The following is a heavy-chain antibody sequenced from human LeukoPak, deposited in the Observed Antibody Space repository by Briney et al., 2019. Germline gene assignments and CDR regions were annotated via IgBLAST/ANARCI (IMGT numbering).Heavy chain of an antibody. V-gene: IGHV1-18*01. D-gene: IGHD6-19*01. CDR3: ARGPLASGWYSNLDY. CDR1: GYTFNSYG. J-gene: IGHJ4*02. CDR2: ISAYNGNT. Sequence: VASVKVSCKASGYTFNSYGISWVRQAPGQGLEWMGWISAYNGNTNYAQKLQGRVTMTTDTSTSTAYMELRSLRSDDTAVYYCARGPLASGWYSNLDYWGQGTLVTVSS.